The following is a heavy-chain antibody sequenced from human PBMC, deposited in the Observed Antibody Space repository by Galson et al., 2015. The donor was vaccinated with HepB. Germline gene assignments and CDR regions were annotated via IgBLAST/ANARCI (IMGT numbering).Heavy chain of an antibody. V-gene: IGHV3-30*02. J-gene: IGHJ4*02. CDR3: AKDRVSFCSSTSCYEYFDY. D-gene: IGHD2-2*01. Sequence: SLRLSCAASGFTFSSYGIHWVRQAPGKGLEWVAFIRYDGSNKYYADSVKGRFTISRDNSKNTLYLQMNSLRAEDTAFYYCAKDRVSFCSSTSCYEYFDYWGQGTLVTVSS. CDR2: IRYDGSNK. CDR1: GFTFSSYG.